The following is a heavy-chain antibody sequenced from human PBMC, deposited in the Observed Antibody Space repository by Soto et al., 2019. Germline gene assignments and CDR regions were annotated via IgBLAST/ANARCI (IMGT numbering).Heavy chain of an antibody. Sequence: ASVKVSCKASGYTFTSNYLHWIRQAPGQGREWMGTINPGIGSTTYAENFQGRVAMTSDTSTTTVHLELSSLRFEDTAVYYCARQYCTGTSCYPYFDYWGQGTLVTVSS. CDR2: INPGIGST. V-gene: IGHV1-46*01. D-gene: IGHD2-2*01. CDR3: ARQYCTGTSCYPYFDY. J-gene: IGHJ4*02. CDR1: GYTFTSNY.